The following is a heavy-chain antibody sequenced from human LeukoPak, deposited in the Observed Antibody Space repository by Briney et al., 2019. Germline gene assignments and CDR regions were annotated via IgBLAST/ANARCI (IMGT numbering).Heavy chain of an antibody. V-gene: IGHV3-74*03. D-gene: IGHD2-21*01. CDR3: ARERLTCGGDCLEY. J-gene: IGHJ4*02. Sequence: PVGSLRLSCEASGFTLSNLWMHWVRQAPGKGLVWVARTNADGGGIGSPKTYADSVKGRFTISRDNAKNMLFLQMNSLRAEDPAGYFCARERLTCGGDCLEYWGQGTLVTVS. CDR1: GFTLSNLW. CDR2: TNADGGGIGSPK.